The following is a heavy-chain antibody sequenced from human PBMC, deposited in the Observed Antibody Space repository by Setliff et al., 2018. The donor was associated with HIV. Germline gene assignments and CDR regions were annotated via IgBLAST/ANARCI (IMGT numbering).Heavy chain of an antibody. J-gene: IGHJ6*02. CDR1: GYTFTTYG. CDR2: ISPNFGHT. D-gene: IGHD6-19*01. Sequence: GASVKVSCKASGYTFTTYGISWVRQAPGHGLEWMGWISPNFGHTKYEQRFLDRVTMTIDTATSRAYMELRSLRSDDTAVYFCARLGSGWSDSYYYAMDIWGQGTTVTVSS. CDR3: ARLGSGWSDSYYYAMDI. V-gene: IGHV1-18*01.